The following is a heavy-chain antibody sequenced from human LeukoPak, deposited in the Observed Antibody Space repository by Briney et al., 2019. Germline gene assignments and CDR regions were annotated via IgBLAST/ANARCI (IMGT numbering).Heavy chain of an antibody. CDR2: ISYDGSNK. V-gene: IGHV3-30*03. CDR3: ARDDYDYVWGSYQPHH. Sequence: GGSLRLSCAASGFTFSSYGMHWVRQAPGKGLEWVAVISYDGSNKYYADSVKGRFTISRDNSKNTLYLQMNSLRSEDTAVYYCARDDYDYVWGSYQPHHWGQGTLVTVSS. D-gene: IGHD3-16*02. CDR1: GFTFSSYG. J-gene: IGHJ5*02.